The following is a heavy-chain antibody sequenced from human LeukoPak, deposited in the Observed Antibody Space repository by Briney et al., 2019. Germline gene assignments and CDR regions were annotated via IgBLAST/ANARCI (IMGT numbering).Heavy chain of an antibody. J-gene: IGHJ5*02. D-gene: IGHD6-19*01. V-gene: IGHV4-59*01. CDR1: GGSISSYY. CDR3: ARLSRSGWYWFDP. CDR2: IYDTGST. Sequence: PSETLSLTCTVSGGSISSYYWSWIRQPPGKGLEWIGYIYDTGSTNYNPSLKSRVTISVDTSKNQFSLNLSSVIAADTAVYYCARLSRSGWYWFDPWGQGTLVTVSS.